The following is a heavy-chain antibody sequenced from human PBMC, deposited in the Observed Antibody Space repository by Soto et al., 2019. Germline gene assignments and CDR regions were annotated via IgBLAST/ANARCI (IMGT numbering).Heavy chain of an antibody. CDR2: IYYSGST. Sequence: QLQLQESGPGLVKPSETLSLTCTVSGGSISSSSYYWGWIRQPPGKGLEWIGSIYYSGSTYYNPSLKSRVTISVDTSKNQFSLKLSSVTAADTAVYYCATPYYCISTSCAGDFDYWGQGTLVTVSS. CDR1: GGSISSSSYY. D-gene: IGHD2-2*01. V-gene: IGHV4-39*01. CDR3: ATPYYCISTSCAGDFDY. J-gene: IGHJ4*02.